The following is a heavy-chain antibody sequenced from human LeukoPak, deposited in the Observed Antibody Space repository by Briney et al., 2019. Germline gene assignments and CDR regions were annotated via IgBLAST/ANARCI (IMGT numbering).Heavy chain of an antibody. V-gene: IGHV4-34*01. D-gene: IGHD2-2*01. CDR3: ARDIPTRY. Sequence: SETLSLTCAVYGGSFSGYYWNWIRQPPGKGLEWIGEINHSGSTNYNPSLKSRVTISVDTSKNQFSLKLSSVTAADTAVYYCARDIPTRYWGQGTLVTVSS. CDR1: GGSFSGYY. CDR2: INHSGST. J-gene: IGHJ4*02.